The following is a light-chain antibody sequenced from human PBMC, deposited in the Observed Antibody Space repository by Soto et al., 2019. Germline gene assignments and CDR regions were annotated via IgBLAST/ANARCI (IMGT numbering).Light chain of an antibody. Sequence: EIVLTQSPATLSFSPGEIATLSCRASQSVSSYLAWYQQKPGQAPRLLIYDASNRATGIPARFSGSGSGTDFTLTISSLEPEDFAVYYCQQRSNWPPLTLGGGTKVELK. CDR1: QSVSSY. CDR3: QQRSNWPPLT. J-gene: IGKJ4*01. CDR2: DAS. V-gene: IGKV3-11*01.